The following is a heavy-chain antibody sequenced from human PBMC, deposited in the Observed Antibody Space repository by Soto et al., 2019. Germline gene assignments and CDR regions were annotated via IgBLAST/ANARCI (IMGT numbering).Heavy chain of an antibody. Sequence: SETLSLTCAVSGGSISSGGYSWSWIRQPPGKGLEWIGYIYHSGSTYYNPSLKSRVTISVDRSENQFSLKLSSVTAADTAVYYCARGLHYDILTGYPNWFDPWGQGTLVTVSS. CDR2: IYHSGST. CDR1: GGSISSGGYS. V-gene: IGHV4-30-2*01. D-gene: IGHD3-9*01. CDR3: ARGLHYDILTGYPNWFDP. J-gene: IGHJ5*02.